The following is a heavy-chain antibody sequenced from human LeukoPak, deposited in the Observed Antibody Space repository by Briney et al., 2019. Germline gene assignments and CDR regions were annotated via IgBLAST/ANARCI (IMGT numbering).Heavy chain of an antibody. J-gene: IGHJ6*02. Sequence: ASVKVSCKASGYTFTGYYMHWVRQAPGQVLEWMGWINPNSGGTNYAQKFQGRVTMTRDTSISTAYMELSRLRSDDTAVYYCARLPGDCSGGSCYSLDVNYYYYGMDVWGQGTTVTVSS. CDR2: INPNSGGT. CDR1: GYTFTGYY. D-gene: IGHD2-15*01. CDR3: ARLPGDCSGGSCYSLDVNYYYYGMDV. V-gene: IGHV1-2*02.